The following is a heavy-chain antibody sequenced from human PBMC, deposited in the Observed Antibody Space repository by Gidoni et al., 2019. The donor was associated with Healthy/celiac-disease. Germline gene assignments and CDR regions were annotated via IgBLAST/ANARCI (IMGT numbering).Heavy chain of an antibody. CDR3: AKDREGMGWYFDL. Sequence: EVQLLESGGGLVRPGGSLSLSCAASGFPFSSYAMNWVRQPPGKGLEWVSVISGSGGTTDYADSVKGRFSISRDNSKNTLQLQMNSLRAEDTAVYYCAKDREGMGWYFDLWGRGTLVTVSS. CDR2: ISGSGGTT. CDR1: GFPFSSYA. J-gene: IGHJ2*01. V-gene: IGHV3-23*01. D-gene: IGHD3-10*01.